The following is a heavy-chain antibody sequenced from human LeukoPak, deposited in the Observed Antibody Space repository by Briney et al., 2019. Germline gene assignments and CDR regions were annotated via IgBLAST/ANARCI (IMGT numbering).Heavy chain of an antibody. V-gene: IGHV1-18*03. Sequence: VASVKVSCKASGYTFTSYGISWVRQAPGQGLEWMGWISAYNGNTNYAQKLQGRVTMTTDTSTSTAYMELSSLRSEDMAVYYCARVSIDKIAPPLQHWGQGTLVTVSS. CDR1: GYTFTSYG. CDR2: ISAYNGNT. CDR3: ARVSIDKIAPPLQH. D-gene: IGHD2-21*01. J-gene: IGHJ1*01.